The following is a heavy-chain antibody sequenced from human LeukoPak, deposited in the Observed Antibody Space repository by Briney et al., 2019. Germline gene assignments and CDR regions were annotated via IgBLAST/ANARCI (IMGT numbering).Heavy chain of an antibody. Sequence: PSETLSLTCTVSGGSISSYYWNWIRQPAGKGLEWIGHIYSSGSTNYNPSLRSRVTMSVDTSKNHFSLKLRSMTAADTAVYYCARTGYSSGWHPFDYWGQGTLVTVSS. D-gene: IGHD6-19*01. J-gene: IGHJ4*02. V-gene: IGHV4-4*07. CDR1: GGSISSYY. CDR3: ARTGYSSGWHPFDY. CDR2: IYSSGST.